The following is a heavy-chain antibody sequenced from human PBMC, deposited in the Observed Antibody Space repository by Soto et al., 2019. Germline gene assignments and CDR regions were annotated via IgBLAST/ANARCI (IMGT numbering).Heavy chain of an antibody. D-gene: IGHD2-2*01. CDR1: GYTFTGYY. CDR3: ARAGYCSSTSCYGRWFDP. J-gene: IGHJ5*02. V-gene: IGHV1-2*04. CDR2: INPNSGGT. Sequence: ASVKVSCKASGYTFTGYYMHWVRQAPGQGLEWMGWINPNSGGTNYAQKFQGWVTMTRDTSISTAYMELSRLRSDDTAVYYCARAGYCSSTSCYGRWFDPWGQGTLVTVSS.